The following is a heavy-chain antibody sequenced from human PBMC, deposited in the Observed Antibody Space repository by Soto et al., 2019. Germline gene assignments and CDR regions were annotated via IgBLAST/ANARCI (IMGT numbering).Heavy chain of an antibody. CDR1: GYRFTSYW. V-gene: IGHV5-51*01. CDR2: IYPGDSDT. Sequence: PGESLKLSCKGSGYRFTSYWIVWVRQMPGKGLEWMGIIYPGDSDTRYSPSLQGQVTISADNSISTTHLQWRSLKASDTAMYFCAISIVASAGFDYWGQGKMVTVSS. CDR3: AISIVASAGFDY. D-gene: IGHD6-13*01. J-gene: IGHJ4*02.